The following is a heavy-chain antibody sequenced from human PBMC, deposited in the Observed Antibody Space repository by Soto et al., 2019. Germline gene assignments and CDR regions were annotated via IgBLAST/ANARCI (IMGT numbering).Heavy chain of an antibody. CDR3: AKAVPPFVVVTASDY. Sequence: GGPRTPSGAPSGFTSRNFGMHWARPVPGKGLGWVAVISYDGTNKYYADSVKGRFTISRDNSKNALYLQINSLRAEDTAVYYCAKAVPPFVVVTASDYWGQGTLVTVSS. CDR2: ISYDGTNK. V-gene: IGHV3-30*18. D-gene: IGHD2-21*02. CDR1: GFTSRNFG. J-gene: IGHJ4*02.